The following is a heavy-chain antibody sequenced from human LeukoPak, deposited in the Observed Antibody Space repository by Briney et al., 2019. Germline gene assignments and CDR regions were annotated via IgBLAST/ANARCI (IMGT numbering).Heavy chain of an antibody. CDR2: ISARGDGT. CDR1: GFPFTNYA. J-gene: IGHJ4*02. D-gene: IGHD3-9*01. Sequence: QPGGSLRPSCAASGFPFTNYAMSWVRQAPGKGLEWVSGISARGDGTYYADSVKGQFTISRDNSKNTLYLQMNSLRAEDTAVYYCATGTLRYFAFWGQGTLVTVSS. V-gene: IGHV3-23*01. CDR3: ATGTLRYFAF.